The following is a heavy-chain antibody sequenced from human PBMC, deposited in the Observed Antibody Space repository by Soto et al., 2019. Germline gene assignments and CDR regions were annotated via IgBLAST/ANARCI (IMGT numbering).Heavy chain of an antibody. J-gene: IGHJ5*02. CDR1: GYTFTGYY. CDR2: INPNSGGT. V-gene: IGHV1-2*02. CDR3: ARGGYSYYNWFDP. D-gene: IGHD5-18*01. Sequence: ASVKVSCKASGYTFTGYYMHWVRQAPGQGLEWMGWINPNSGGTNYAQKFQGRVTMTRETSISTAYMELSRLRSDDTAVYYCARGGYSYYNWFDPWGQGTLVTVSS.